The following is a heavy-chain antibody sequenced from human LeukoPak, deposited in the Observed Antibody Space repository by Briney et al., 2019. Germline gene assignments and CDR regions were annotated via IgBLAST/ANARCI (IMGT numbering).Heavy chain of an antibody. Sequence: SETLSLTCAVYGGSFSVYYWSWIRQPPGKGLEWIGEINHSGSTNYNPSLKSRVTISVDTSKNQFSLKLSSVTAADTAVYYCARGSEQQLVNLDYWGQGTMVTVSS. D-gene: IGHD6-13*01. CDR2: INHSGST. J-gene: IGHJ4*02. CDR3: ARGSEQQLVNLDY. V-gene: IGHV4-34*01. CDR1: GGSFSVYY.